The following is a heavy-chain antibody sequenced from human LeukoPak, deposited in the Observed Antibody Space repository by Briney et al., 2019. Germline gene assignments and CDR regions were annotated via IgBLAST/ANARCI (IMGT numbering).Heavy chain of an antibody. V-gene: IGHV3-23*01. J-gene: IGHJ3*02. CDR1: GFTFSSYA. Sequence: GGSLRLSCAASGFTFSSYAMSWVRQAPGKGLEWVSAISGSGGSTYYADSVKGRFTISRGNSKNTLYLQMNSLRAEDTAVYYCAKSVMITFGGVIGAFDIWGQGTMVTVSS. D-gene: IGHD3-16*02. CDR3: AKSVMITFGGVIGAFDI. CDR2: ISGSGGST.